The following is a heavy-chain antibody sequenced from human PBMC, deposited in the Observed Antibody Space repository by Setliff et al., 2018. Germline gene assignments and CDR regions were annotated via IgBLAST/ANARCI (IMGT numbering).Heavy chain of an antibody. V-gene: IGHV3-23*01. Sequence: GGSLRLSCAASGFTFWSYAMSWVRQAPGKGLEWISAITHSGWDTYHADSVKGRFTISRANSQNTLFLQMNSLRVEDTAVYYCARVSRSYGLPLDYWGQGTLVTVSS. CDR2: ITHSGWDT. D-gene: IGHD5-18*01. J-gene: IGHJ4*02. CDR3: ARVSRSYGLPLDY. CDR1: GFTFWSYA.